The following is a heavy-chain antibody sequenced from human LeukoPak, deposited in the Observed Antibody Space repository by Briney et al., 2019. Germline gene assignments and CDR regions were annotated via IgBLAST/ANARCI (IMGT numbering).Heavy chain of an antibody. D-gene: IGHD3-22*01. CDR3: TRDGYYYDSSDPNWFDP. CDR1: GYTFSTYG. Sequence: GASVKVSCKASGYTFSTYGISWVRQAPGQGLEWLGWISTYIGNTNYAEKFQGRLTMTTDASTSTVYMELRSLRSADTAVYYCTRDGYYYDSSDPNWFDPWGQGTLVTVSS. CDR2: ISTYIGNT. V-gene: IGHV1-18*01. J-gene: IGHJ5*02.